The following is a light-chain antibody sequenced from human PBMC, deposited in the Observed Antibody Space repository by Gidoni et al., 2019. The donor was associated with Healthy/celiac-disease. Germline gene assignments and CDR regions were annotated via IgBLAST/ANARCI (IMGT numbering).Light chain of an antibody. CDR1: QSVSSN. J-gene: IGKJ1*01. CDR3: QQYNNWPPWT. Sequence: IFVKTSPATLSVSPGERATLSCRASQSVSSNLAWYQQKPGQAPRLLIYGASNRATGIPARFSGSGSGTEFTLTISSLQSEDFAVYYCQQYNNWPPWTFGQGTKVEIK. V-gene: IGKV3-15*01. CDR2: GAS.